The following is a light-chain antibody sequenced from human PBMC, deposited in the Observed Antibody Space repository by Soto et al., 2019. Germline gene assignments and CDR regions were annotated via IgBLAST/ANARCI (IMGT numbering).Light chain of an antibody. CDR2: GTF. V-gene: IGKV3-20*01. CDR1: QSISSTY. Sequence: EIVLTQSPGTLSLSPGERATLSCRASQSISSTYLAWYQQKPGQAPRLLIYGTFSRATGIPDRFSGSGSGTDFTLTINRLEHEDFAVYFCQQYGSSPYTFGQATNVDIK. J-gene: IGKJ2*01. CDR3: QQYGSSPYT.